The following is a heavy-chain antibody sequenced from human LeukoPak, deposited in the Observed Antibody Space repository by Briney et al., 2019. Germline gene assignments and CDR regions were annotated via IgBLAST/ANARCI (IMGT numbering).Heavy chain of an antibody. V-gene: IGHV3-15*01. CDR3: TTERLRGFSPLDY. D-gene: IGHD3-10*01. CDR2: IKSKTDGGTT. Sequence: GGSLRLSCAASGFTFSNAWMSWVRQAPGKGLEWVGLIKSKTDGGTTDYAAPVKGRFTISRDDSKNTLYVQMNSLKTEDTAVYYCTTERLRGFSPLDYRGQGTLVTVSS. J-gene: IGHJ4*02. CDR1: GFTFSNAW.